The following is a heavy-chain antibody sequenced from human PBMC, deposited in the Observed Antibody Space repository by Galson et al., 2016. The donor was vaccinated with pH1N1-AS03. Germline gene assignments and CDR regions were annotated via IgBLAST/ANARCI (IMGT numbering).Heavy chain of an antibody. J-gene: IGHJ4*02. Sequence: SVKVSCKASGYTFTDYYIHWMRQAPGQALEWMGRINPKRGGTNYSQRFQGRVAMTRDTSVSTAYMDLIRLRSDDTAVYYCARETRLNMDWGPTFFFDYWGQGSLVTVSS. CDR1: GYTFTDYY. CDR2: INPKRGGT. CDR3: ARETRLNMDWGPTFFFDY. V-gene: IGHV1-2*06. D-gene: IGHD3-10*01.